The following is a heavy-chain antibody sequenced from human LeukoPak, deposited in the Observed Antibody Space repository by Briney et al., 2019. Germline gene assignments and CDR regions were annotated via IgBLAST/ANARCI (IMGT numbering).Heavy chain of an antibody. J-gene: IGHJ6*03. D-gene: IGHD1-7*01. CDR3: ARVQENYVGFYYYYYMDV. CDR1: GGSISSHY. CDR2: IYYSGST. Sequence: PETLSLTCTVSGGSISSHYWSWIRQPPGKGLEWIGYIYYSGSTNYNPSLKSRVTISVDTSKNQFSLKLSSVTAADTAVYYCARVQENYVGFYYYYYMDVWGKGTTVTVSS. V-gene: IGHV4-59*11.